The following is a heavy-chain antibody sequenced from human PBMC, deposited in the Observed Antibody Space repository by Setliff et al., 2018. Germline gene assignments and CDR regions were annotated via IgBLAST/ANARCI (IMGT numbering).Heavy chain of an antibody. D-gene: IGHD3-3*01. CDR2: IIPIFGTA. V-gene: IGHV1-69*05. Sequence: SVKVSCKASGGTFSSYAISWVRQAPGQGLEWMGGIIPIFGTANYAQKFQGRVTITTDESTSTAYMELSSLRSEDTAVYYCARAPLLFGVVIADGMDVWGQGTTVTVSS. CDR3: ARAPLLFGVVIADGMDV. CDR1: GGTFSSYA. J-gene: IGHJ6*02.